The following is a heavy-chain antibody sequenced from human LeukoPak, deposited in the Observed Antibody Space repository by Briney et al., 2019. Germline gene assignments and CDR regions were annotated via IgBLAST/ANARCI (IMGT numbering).Heavy chain of an antibody. V-gene: IGHV1-8*03. CDR3: ARGPGRLGYCSGGSCLSFDY. CDR2: MNPNSGNT. CDR1: GYTFTSYD. J-gene: IGHJ4*02. D-gene: IGHD2-15*01. Sequence: ASVKVSCKASGYTFTSYDINWVRQATGQGLEWMGWMNPNSGNTGYAQKFQGRVTITRNTSISTAYMELSRLRSDDTAVYYCARGPGRLGYCSGGSCLSFDYWGQGTLVTVSS.